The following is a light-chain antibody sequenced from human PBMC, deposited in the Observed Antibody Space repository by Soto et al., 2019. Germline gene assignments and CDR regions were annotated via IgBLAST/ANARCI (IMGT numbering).Light chain of an antibody. CDR1: QDIATY. J-gene: IGKJ1*01. CDR2: DAS. CDR3: QQYDNLPPTWT. Sequence: DIQMTQSPSSVSTSVENRVTITCQASQDIATYLNWYQQKPGKAPNLLIYDASNLETGVPSRFSGGGSGTHFTFTISNLQPEDIATYYCQQYDNLPPTWTFGQGTKVEIE. V-gene: IGKV1-33*01.